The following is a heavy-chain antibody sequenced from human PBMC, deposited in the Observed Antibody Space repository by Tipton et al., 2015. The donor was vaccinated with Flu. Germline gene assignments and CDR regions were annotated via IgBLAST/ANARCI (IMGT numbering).Heavy chain of an antibody. D-gene: IGHD3-10*01. Sequence: TLSLTCTVSGGSISSYYWSWIRQPAGKGLEWIGRGSTSGTTNYNPSLQSRVTISVDTSKNQFSLRLISVTAADTAVYYCATSRPHRYSYGMDVWGQGATVSVSS. J-gene: IGHJ6*02. V-gene: IGHV4-4*07. CDR2: GSTSGTT. CDR1: GGSISSYY. CDR3: ATSRPHRYSYGMDV.